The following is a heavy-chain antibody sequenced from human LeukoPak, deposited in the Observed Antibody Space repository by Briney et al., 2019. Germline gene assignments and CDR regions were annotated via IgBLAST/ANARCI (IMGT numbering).Heavy chain of an antibody. D-gene: IGHD2-15*01. J-gene: IGHJ4*02. CDR2: IYYSGST. CDR1: GASISSGGYY. Sequence: PSETLSLTCTVSGASISSGGYYWSWIRQHPGKGLEWIGYIYYSGSTYYNPSLKSRVTISVDTSKNQISLKVNSVTAADTAVYYCARERGHLVDYWGQGTLVTVSS. CDR3: ARERGHLVDY. V-gene: IGHV4-31*03.